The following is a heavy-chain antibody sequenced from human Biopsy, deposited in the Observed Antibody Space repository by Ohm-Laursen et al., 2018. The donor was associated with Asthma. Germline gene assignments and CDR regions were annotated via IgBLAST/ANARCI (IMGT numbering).Heavy chain of an antibody. D-gene: IGHD2-15*01. J-gene: IGHJ4*02. CDR1: SGFGGYMRSGNYY. CDR3: AGFCSGGNCPDH. V-gene: IGHV4-61*01. CDR2: IHYSGST. Sequence: SDTLSLTCSLSSGFGGYMRSGNYYWGWIRQPPGKGLEWIGNIHYSGSTYSNPSLKSRVTISVDTSKKQISLRLSSVIAADTAVYYCAGFCSGGNCPDHWGQGTLVTVSS.